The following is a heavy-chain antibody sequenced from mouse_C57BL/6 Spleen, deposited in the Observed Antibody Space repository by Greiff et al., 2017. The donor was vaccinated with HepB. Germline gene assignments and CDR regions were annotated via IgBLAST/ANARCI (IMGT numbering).Heavy chain of an antibody. CDR1: GYTFTSYT. D-gene: IGHD1-1*01. V-gene: IGHV1-4*01. CDR3: ARSELAMTTVVAPYYAMDY. J-gene: IGHJ4*01. CDR2: INPSSGYT. Sequence: VQLQQSGAELARPGASVKMSCKASGYTFTSYTMHWVKQRPGQGLEWIGYINPSSGYTKYNQKFKDKATLTADKSSSTAYMQLSSLTSEDSAVYYCARSELAMTTVVAPYYAMDYWGQGTSVTVSS.